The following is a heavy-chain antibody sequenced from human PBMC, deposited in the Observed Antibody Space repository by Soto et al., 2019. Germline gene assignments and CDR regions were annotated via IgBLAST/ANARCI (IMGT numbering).Heavy chain of an antibody. CDR3: ARDDGDYSRWYFDL. V-gene: IGHV4-59*01. CDR1: GGSISSYY. J-gene: IGHJ2*01. D-gene: IGHD4-17*01. CDR2: IYYSGST. Sequence: QVQLQESGPGLVKPSETLSLTCTVSGGSISSYYWSWIRQPPGRGLEWIGYIYYSGSTNYNPSLKSRVTISADTSKNQFSLKLSSVPAADTAVYYCARDDGDYSRWYFDLWGRGTLVTVSS.